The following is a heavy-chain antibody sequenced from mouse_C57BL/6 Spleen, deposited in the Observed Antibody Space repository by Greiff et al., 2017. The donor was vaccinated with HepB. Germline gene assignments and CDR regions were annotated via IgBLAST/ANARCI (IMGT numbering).Heavy chain of an antibody. D-gene: IGHD1-1*01. J-gene: IGHJ2*01. CDR2: IFPGSGST. Sequence: QVQLKESGPELVKPGASVKISCKASGYTFTDYYINWVKQRPGQGLEWIGWIFPGSGSTYYNEKFKGKATLTVDKSSSTAYMLLSSLTSEDSAVYFCARFSTVVTVGFDYWGQGTTLTVSS. CDR1: GYTFTDYY. CDR3: ARFSTVVTVGFDY. V-gene: IGHV1-75*01.